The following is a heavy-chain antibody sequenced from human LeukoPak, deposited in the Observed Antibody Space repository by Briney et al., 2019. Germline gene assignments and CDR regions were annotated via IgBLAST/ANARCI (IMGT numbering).Heavy chain of an antibody. V-gene: IGHV1-2*02. CDR1: GYTFTGYY. D-gene: IGHD2-2*01. Sequence: ASVKVSCKASGYTFTGYYMHWVRQAPGQGLEWMGWINPNSGGTNYAQKFQGRVTMTRDTSISTAYMELSRLRSDDTAVYYCARESPSSCSSTSCYPGYWGQGTLVTVSS. CDR3: ARESPSSCSSTSCYPGY. J-gene: IGHJ4*02. CDR2: INPNSGGT.